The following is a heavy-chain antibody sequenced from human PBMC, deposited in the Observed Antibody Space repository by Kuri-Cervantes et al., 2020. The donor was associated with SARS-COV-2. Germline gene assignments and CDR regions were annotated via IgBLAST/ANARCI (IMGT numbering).Heavy chain of an antibody. CDR2: IYYSGST. Sequence: SETLSLTCTVSGGSISSSSYYWGWIRQPPGKGLEWIGSIYYSGSTYYSPSLKSRVTISVDTSKNQFSLKLSSVTAADTAVYYCARPDYDSIWGFQHWGQGTLVTVSS. CDR3: ARPDYDSIWGFQH. CDR1: GGSISSSSYY. J-gene: IGHJ1*01. D-gene: IGHD3-22*01. V-gene: IGHV4-39*01.